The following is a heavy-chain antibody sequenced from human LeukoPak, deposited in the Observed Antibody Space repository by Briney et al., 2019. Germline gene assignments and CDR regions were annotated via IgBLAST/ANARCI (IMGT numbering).Heavy chain of an antibody. CDR3: ATTPKHGDYDY. CDR2: ISYDGSNK. Sequence: GSLRLSCAASGFTFGSYAMHWVRQAPGKGLEWVAVISYDGSNKYYADSVKGRFTISRDNSKNTLYLQMNSLRAEDTAVYYCATTPKHGDYDYWGQGTLVTVSS. J-gene: IGHJ4*02. CDR1: GFTFGSYA. D-gene: IGHD4-17*01. V-gene: IGHV3-30*14.